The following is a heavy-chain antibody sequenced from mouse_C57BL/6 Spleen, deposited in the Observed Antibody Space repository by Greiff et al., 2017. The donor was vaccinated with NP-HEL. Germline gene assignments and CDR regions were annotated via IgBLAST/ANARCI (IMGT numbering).Heavy chain of an antibody. CDR3: ARNFDDEDGYYFDY. Sequence: EVHLVESGGGLVKPGGSLKLSCAASGFTFSDYGMHWVRQAPEKGLEWVAYISSGSSTIYYADTVKGRFTISRDNAKNTLFLQMTSLRSEDTAMYYCARNFDDEDGYYFDYWGQGTTLTVSS. D-gene: IGHD2-12*01. CDR2: ISSGSSTI. J-gene: IGHJ2*01. CDR1: GFTFSDYG. V-gene: IGHV5-17*01.